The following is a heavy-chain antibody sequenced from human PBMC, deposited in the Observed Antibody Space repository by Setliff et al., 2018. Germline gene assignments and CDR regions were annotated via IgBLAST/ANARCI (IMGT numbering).Heavy chain of an antibody. Sequence: KPSETLSLTCTVSGGSMTSYYWSWIRQPAGKGLEWIGRICSSENTIGRICRGSNTHYNPSLQSRVTMSLDTSTNQFSLRLSSVTAAGTAVYYCARTSRDGATYMDVWGKGTTVTVSS. CDR2: ICRGSNT. D-gene: IGHD3-10*01. CDR3: ARTSRDGATYMDV. CDR1: GGSMTSYY. V-gene: IGHV4-4*07. J-gene: IGHJ6*03.